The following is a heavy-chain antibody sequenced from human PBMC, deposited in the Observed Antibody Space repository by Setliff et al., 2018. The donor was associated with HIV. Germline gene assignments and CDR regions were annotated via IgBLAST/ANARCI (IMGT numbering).Heavy chain of an antibody. CDR2: IVPIFGTT. CDR3: ARVKRTSAYDY. CDR1: GYTFTSYY. J-gene: IGHJ4*02. Sequence: ASVKVSCKASGYTFTSYYMHWVRQAPGQRLEWMGGIVPIFGTTNYAQKFQGRVTITADESTSTAYMELSSLRSEDTAVYYCARVKRTSAYDYWGQGTLVTVSS. V-gene: IGHV1-69*13. D-gene: IGHD2-2*01.